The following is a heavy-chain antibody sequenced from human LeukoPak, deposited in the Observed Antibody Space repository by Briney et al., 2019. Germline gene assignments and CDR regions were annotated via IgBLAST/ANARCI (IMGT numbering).Heavy chain of an antibody. CDR3: ARLDSGSYPRD. J-gene: IGHJ4*02. V-gene: IGHV1-69*05. Sequence: SVKVSCKASGYTFTGYYMHWVRQAPGQGLEWMGGIIPIFGTANYAQKFQGRVTITTDESTSTAYMELSSLRSEDTAVYYCARLDSGSYPRDWGQGTLVTVSS. CDR2: IIPIFGTA. D-gene: IGHD1-26*01. CDR1: GYTFTGYY.